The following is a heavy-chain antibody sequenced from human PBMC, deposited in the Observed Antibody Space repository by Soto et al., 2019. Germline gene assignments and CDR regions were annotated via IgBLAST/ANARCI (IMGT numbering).Heavy chain of an antibody. V-gene: IGHV3-74*01. Sequence: EAQLVESGGGLVQPGGSQTLPCTASGFTFSSYWVHWVRQAPGKGRVWVSRINSDGSSISYADSVKGRFTFSRDNSKNTLNLQMNSLRADDTVVYYCARDQGYCSGGSCYVAGYWGQGTLVTVAS. CDR2: INSDGSSI. D-gene: IGHD2-15*01. CDR3: ARDQGYCSGGSCYVAGY. CDR1: GFTFSSYW. J-gene: IGHJ4*02.